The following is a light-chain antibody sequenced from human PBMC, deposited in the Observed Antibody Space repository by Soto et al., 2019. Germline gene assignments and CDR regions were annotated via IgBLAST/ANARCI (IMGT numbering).Light chain of an antibody. CDR2: DAS. CDR1: QTINSW. CDR3: QQYNSFSYT. J-gene: IGKJ3*01. V-gene: IGKV1-5*01. Sequence: ILLTQNPSSLSASVGDRVTITCRASQTINSWLAWYQHKPGKAPKLLIYDASSLESGVPSRFSGSGSGTEFILTISSLQPDDFSTYYCQQYNSFSYTLGPGTKVDI.